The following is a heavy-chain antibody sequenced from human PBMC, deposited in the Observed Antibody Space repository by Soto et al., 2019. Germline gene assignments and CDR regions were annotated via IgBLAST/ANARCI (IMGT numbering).Heavy chain of an antibody. CDR2: INPSGGST. CDR1: GYTFTSYY. V-gene: IGHV1-46*01. Sequence: QVQLVQSGAEVKKPGASVKVSCKASGYTFTSYYMHWVRQAPGQGLEWMGIINPSGGSTSYAQKCQGRATKTRDTSTSTGDMELSSLRAEDTAVYYCARDCDSSSWYNYYYGMDVWGQGTTVTVSS. D-gene: IGHD6-13*01. J-gene: IGHJ6*02. CDR3: ARDCDSSSWYNYYYGMDV.